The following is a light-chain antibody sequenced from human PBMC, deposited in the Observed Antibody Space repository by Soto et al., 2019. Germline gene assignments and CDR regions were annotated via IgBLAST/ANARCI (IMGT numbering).Light chain of an antibody. CDR2: DVS. J-gene: IGLJ1*01. V-gene: IGLV2-11*01. CDR1: SIDVGAYNY. Sequence: QSALTQPRSVSGSPGQSVTISCTGSSIDVGAYNYVSWYQQHPGKAPKLMIFDVSKRPSGVPDRFSGSKSGSTASLTISGLQAEDEADYYCCSYAGNMYVVGGGTKVTVL. CDR3: CSYAGNMYV.